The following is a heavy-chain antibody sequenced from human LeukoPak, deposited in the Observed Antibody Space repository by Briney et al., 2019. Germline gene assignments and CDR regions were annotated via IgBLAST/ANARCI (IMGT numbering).Heavy chain of an antibody. J-gene: IGHJ4*02. Sequence: PSETLSLTCAVYGGSFSGYYWNWIRQPPGKGLEWIGEINHSGSTKYNPTLKSRVTISVDTSKNQFSLKLSSVTAADTAVYYCARARRAMATTAAWEFDYWGQGTLVTVSS. V-gene: IGHV4-34*01. CDR3: ARARRAMATTAAWEFDY. CDR2: INHSGST. D-gene: IGHD5-24*01. CDR1: GGSFSGYY.